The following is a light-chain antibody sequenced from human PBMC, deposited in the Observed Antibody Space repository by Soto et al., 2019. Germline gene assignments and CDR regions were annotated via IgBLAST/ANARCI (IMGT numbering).Light chain of an antibody. CDR3: QTWGNGIHV. CDR2: LNSDGSH. CDR1: SGHSSYA. J-gene: IGLJ1*01. V-gene: IGLV4-69*01. Sequence: QLVLTQSPSASASLGASVKLTCTLSSGHSSYAIAWHQQQPEKGPRYLMKLNSDGSHSKGDGIPDRFSGSSSVAERYLIISSLQSEDEADYYCQTWGNGIHVFGTGTKVTVL.